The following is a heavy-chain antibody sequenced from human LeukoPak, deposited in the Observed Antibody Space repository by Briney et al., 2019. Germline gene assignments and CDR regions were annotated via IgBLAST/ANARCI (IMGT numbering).Heavy chain of an antibody. CDR1: GITFSNSW. J-gene: IGHJ4*02. CDR2: IRPDGSEG. CDR3: ARDVAYSAFDY. Sequence: GGSLRLSCTTSGITFSNSWMSWVRQAPGKGLEWVATIRPDGSEGYYADSVRGRFTISRDNSKNSFYLQMSSLRAEDTGVFHCARDVAYSAFDYWGQGTLVTVSS. D-gene: IGHD2-21*01. V-gene: IGHV3-7*03.